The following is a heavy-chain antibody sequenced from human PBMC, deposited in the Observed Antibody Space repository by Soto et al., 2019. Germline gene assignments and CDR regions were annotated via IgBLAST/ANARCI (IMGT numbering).Heavy chain of an antibody. CDR1: GGSISCSY. CDR3: ARSVAVPGAHIDY. J-gene: IGHJ4*02. D-gene: IGHD6-19*01. V-gene: IGHV4-59*01. Sequence: PSETLSLTCSVSGGSISCSYLSWIRQCPGKGLEWLGYVYYTGSTNYSPSLRSRVSISVDTSKNEFSLRLSSVTDADTAVYFCARSVAVPGAHIDYWGQGTQVTVSS. CDR2: VYYTGST.